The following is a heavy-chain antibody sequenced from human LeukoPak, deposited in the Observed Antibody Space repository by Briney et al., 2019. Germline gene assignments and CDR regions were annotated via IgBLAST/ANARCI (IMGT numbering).Heavy chain of an antibody. CDR3: ARGLGPTYDYIWGSYRPSAEYFQH. Sequence: ASGKVSCKASGYTFTSYDINWVRQATGQGLEWMGWMNPNSGNTGYAQKFQGRVTMTRNTSISTAYMELSSLRSEDTAVYYCARGLGPTYDYIWGSYRPSAEYFQHWGQGTLVTVSS. D-gene: IGHD3-16*02. J-gene: IGHJ1*01. CDR2: MNPNSGNT. V-gene: IGHV1-8*01. CDR1: GYTFTSYD.